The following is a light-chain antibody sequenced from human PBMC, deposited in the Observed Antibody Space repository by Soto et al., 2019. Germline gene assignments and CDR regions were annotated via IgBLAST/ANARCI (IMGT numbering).Light chain of an antibody. CDR2: DAS. Sequence: EIVMTQSPATLSVPPGERATLSCRASQSVSSNLAWYQHKPGQAPRLLIYDASTMDTGIPARFSGSGSGTEFTLTISSLQSEDFAVYYCQHYNKWITLPFGGGTKVEIK. J-gene: IGKJ4*01. CDR1: QSVSSN. CDR3: QHYNKWITLP. V-gene: IGKV3-15*01.